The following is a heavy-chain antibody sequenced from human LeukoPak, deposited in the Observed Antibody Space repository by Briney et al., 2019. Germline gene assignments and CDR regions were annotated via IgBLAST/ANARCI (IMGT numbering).Heavy chain of an antibody. V-gene: IGHV3-21*01. CDR2: ISSSSSYI. D-gene: IGHD5-24*01. CDR1: GFTFSSYS. Sequence: PGGSLRLSCAASGFTFSSYSMNWVRQAPGKGLEWVSSISSSSSYIYYADSVKGRFTISRDNAKNSLYLQMNSLRAEDAAVYYCAGRYMATSAEDFDYWGQGTLVTVSS. CDR3: AGRYMATSAEDFDY. J-gene: IGHJ4*02.